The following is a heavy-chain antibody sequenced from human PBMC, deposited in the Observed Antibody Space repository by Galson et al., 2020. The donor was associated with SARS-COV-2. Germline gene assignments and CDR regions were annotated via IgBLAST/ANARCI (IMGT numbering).Heavy chain of an antibody. V-gene: IGHV3-33*01. CDR3: ARSALWFGELFSYMDV. CDR2: IWYDGSNK. D-gene: IGHD3-10*01. J-gene: IGHJ6*03. Sequence: GGSLRLSCAASGFTFSSYGMHWVRQAPGKGLEWVAVIWYDGSNKYYADSVKGRFTISRDNSKNTLYLQMNSLRAEDTAVYYCARSALWFGELFSYMDVWGKGTTVTVSS. CDR1: GFTFSSYG.